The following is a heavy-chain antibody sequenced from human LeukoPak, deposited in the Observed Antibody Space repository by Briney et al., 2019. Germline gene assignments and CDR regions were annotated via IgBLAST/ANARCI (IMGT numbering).Heavy chain of an antibody. V-gene: IGHV3-23*01. CDR1: GFIFSNYA. J-gene: IGHJ6*03. CDR3: AKDTRPPYYGSGSNDYYMDV. D-gene: IGHD3-10*01. CDR2: ISGSGGST. Sequence: HTGGSLRLSCAASGFIFSNYAMSWVRQAPGKGLEWVSGISGSGGSTHYADSVKGRFTISRDNSKNALYLQMNSLRAEDTAVYYCAKDTRPPYYGSGSNDYYMDVWGKGTTVTVSS.